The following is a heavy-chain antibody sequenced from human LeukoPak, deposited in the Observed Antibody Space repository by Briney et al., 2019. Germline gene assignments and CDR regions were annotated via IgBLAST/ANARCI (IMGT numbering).Heavy chain of an antibody. J-gene: IGHJ6*02. CDR2: MSYDGGHK. Sequence: GGSLRLSCAASGFTFNTYALHWVRQAPGKGLEWVAVMSYDGGHKYYADSVKGRFTISRDNSQNTLYLQMNSLRADDTAVYYCARCSGYGMDVWGQGTTVTVSS. V-gene: IGHV3-30-3*01. CDR1: GFTFNTYA. D-gene: IGHD3-10*02. CDR3: ARCSGYGMDV.